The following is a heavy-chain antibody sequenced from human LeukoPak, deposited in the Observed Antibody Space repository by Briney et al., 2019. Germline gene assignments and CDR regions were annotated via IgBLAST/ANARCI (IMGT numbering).Heavy chain of an antibody. Sequence: GSLRLSCAASGFTFSSFWMSWVRQAPGKGLEWVANIKQDGSDKYYVDSVKGRFTISRDNAKNSLYLQMNSPRAEDTAVYYCAREPYYYDSSGHDYWGQGTLVTVSS. J-gene: IGHJ4*02. CDR1: GFTFSSFW. V-gene: IGHV3-7*01. CDR3: AREPYYYDSSGHDY. CDR2: IKQDGSDK. D-gene: IGHD3-22*01.